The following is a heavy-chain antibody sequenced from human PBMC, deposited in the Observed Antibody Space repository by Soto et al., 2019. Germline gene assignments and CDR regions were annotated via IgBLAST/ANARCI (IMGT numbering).Heavy chain of an antibody. J-gene: IGHJ4*02. CDR3: ARHGLLDYVWGSYRFGYYFDY. CDR2: ISAYNGNT. D-gene: IGHD3-16*02. V-gene: IGHV1-18*01. CDR1: GYTFTSYG. Sequence: QVQLVQSGAEVKKPGASVKVSCKASGYTFTSYGISWVRQAPGQGLEWMGWISAYNGNTNYAQKLQGRVTMTTDTSTRTAYMELRSLRSDDTAVYYCARHGLLDYVWGSYRFGYYFDYWGQGTLVTVSS.